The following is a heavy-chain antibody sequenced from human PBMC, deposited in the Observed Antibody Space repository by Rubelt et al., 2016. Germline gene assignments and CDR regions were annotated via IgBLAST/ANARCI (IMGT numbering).Heavy chain of an antibody. Sequence: QVQLQQWGAGLLKPSETLSLTCAVYGGSFSGYYWSWIRQPPGKGLEWIGEINHSGSTNYNPSLKSRVSISVDTSKNPFSLKLSSVTAAETAVYYCARGLARAAAAPRRLGFDPWGQGTLVTVSS. CDR1: GGSFSGYY. J-gene: IGHJ5*02. CDR3: ARGLARAAAAPRRLGFDP. D-gene: IGHD6-13*01. CDR2: INHSGST. V-gene: IGHV4-34*01.